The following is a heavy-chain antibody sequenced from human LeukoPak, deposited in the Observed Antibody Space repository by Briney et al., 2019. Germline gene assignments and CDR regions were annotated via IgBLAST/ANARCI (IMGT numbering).Heavy chain of an antibody. V-gene: IGHV1-46*01. CDR3: ARDNSVRDEAWWFNP. CDR1: GYTFTSNY. D-gene: IGHD5-24*01. J-gene: IGHJ5*02. CDR2: ISPSGGST. Sequence: ASVKVSCKAFGYTFTSNYMHWVRQAPGQGPEWMGVISPSGGSTTYAQKFQGRVTLTRDMSTSTDYLELSSLRSGGTAVYYCARDNSVRDEAWWFNPWGQGTLVTVSS.